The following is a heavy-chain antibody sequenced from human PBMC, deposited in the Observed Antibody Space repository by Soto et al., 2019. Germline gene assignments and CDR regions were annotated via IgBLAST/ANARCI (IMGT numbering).Heavy chain of an antibody. CDR2: IADDGSNK. V-gene: IGHV3-30-3*01. D-gene: IGHD1-26*01. J-gene: IGHJ4*02. CDR3: ARGVGATPYYFDY. CDR1: GFIFSSYA. Sequence: QVQLVESWGVVLQPGRSLRLSCAASGFIFSSYAMHWVRQAPGNGLEWVAVIADDGSNKYYADSVKGRFTISRDNSKITLYLQMNSLRAEDTAVYYFARGVGATPYYFDYWGQGTLVTVSS.